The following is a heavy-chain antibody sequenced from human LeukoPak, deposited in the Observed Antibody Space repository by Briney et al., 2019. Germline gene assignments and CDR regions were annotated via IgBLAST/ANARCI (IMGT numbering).Heavy chain of an antibody. CDR2: IYYSGST. J-gene: IGHJ4*02. Sequence: SETLSLTCTVSGGSISTSSYYWGWIRQPPGKGLAWIGYIYYSGSTYYNPSLKSRVTISPDTSKNQFSLKLSSVTAADTAVYYCARVAHDLYPYYFDYWGQGTLVTVSS. V-gene: IGHV4-39*07. CDR1: GGSISTSSYY. D-gene: IGHD2-15*01. CDR3: ARVAHDLYPYYFDY.